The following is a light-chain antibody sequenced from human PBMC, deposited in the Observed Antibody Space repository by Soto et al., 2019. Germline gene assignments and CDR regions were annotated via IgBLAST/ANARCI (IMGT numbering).Light chain of an antibody. Sequence: GQAITVSCSGTSSDIGAHNFVSWYQQHPGKAPKLIIYEVINRPSGVSDRFSGSKSGNTASLTISGLQSEDEADYYCNSYTTSNTFVFGSGTKVTVL. CDR2: EVI. CDR3: NSYTTSNTFV. V-gene: IGLV2-14*03. CDR1: SSDIGAHNF. J-gene: IGLJ1*01.